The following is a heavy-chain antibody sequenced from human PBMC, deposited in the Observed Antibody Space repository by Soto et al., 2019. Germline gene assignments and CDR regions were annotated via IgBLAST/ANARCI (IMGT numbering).Heavy chain of an antibody. D-gene: IGHD6-6*01. CDR1: GYSFTTYG. V-gene: IGHV1-18*01. CDR3: GRVGSRSSTIEY. Sequence: ASVKVSCKTSGYSFTTYGISWVRQAPGQGLEWMGWISGYDGHTNYAQKLQGRVTMSTDTSTTTAYMELRSLRSDDTAVYYCGRVGSRSSTIEYWGKRPMVTV. CDR2: ISGYDGHT. J-gene: IGHJ4*02.